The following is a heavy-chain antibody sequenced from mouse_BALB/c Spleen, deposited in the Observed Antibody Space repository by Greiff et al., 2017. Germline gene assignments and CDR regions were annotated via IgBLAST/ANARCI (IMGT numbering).Heavy chain of an antibody. CDR3: ARIASLGYSYDPWFAY. D-gene: IGHD2-12*01. Sequence: QVTLKECGPGILQPSQTLSLTCSFSGFSLSTYGIGVGWIRQPSGKGLEWLAHIWWNDNKYYNTALKSRLTISKDTSNNQVFLKIASVDTADTATYYCARIASLGYSYDPWFAYWGQGTLVTVSA. J-gene: IGHJ3*01. CDR2: IWWNDNK. CDR1: GFSLSTYGIG. V-gene: IGHV8-11*01.